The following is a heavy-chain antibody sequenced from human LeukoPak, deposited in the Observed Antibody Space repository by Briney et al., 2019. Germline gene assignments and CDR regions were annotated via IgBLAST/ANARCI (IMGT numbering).Heavy chain of an antibody. CDR1: GFTVSSNY. CDR3: AREVVGITIFGVVDY. J-gene: IGHJ4*02. Sequence: GGSLRLSCAASGFTVSSNYMSWVRQAPGQGLEWVSVIYSGGSTYYADSVKGRFTISRDNSKNTLCLQMNSLRAEDTAVYYCAREVVGITIFGVVDYWGQGTLVTVSS. D-gene: IGHD3-3*01. V-gene: IGHV3-66*02. CDR2: IYSGGST.